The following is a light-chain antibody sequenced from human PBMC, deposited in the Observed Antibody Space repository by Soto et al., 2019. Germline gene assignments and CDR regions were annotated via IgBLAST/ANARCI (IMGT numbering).Light chain of an antibody. V-gene: IGLV2-14*01. CDR3: NSYTSSHTVV. CDR1: SSDVGGYNY. J-gene: IGLJ2*01. Sequence: QSALTQPASVSGSPGQSITISCTGTSSDVGGYNYVSWYQQHPGKAPKLMIYEVSNRPSGVPNRFSGSKSDNSASLTISGLQAEDEANYYCNSYTSSHTVVFGGGTKVTVL. CDR2: EVS.